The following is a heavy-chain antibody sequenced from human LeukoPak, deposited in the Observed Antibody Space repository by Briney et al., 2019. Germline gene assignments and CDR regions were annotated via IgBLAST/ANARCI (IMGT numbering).Heavy chain of an antibody. Sequence: GGSLRLSCAASGFTFSSYAMHWVRQAPGNGLEWVAVISYDGSNKYYADSVKGRFTISRDNSKNTLYLQMNSLRAEDTAVYYCARDFLLGLNIVRGAILDYWGQGTLVTVSS. D-gene: IGHD3-10*01. CDR3: ARDFLLGLNIVRGAILDY. J-gene: IGHJ4*02. CDR2: ISYDGSNK. V-gene: IGHV3-30-3*01. CDR1: GFTFSSYA.